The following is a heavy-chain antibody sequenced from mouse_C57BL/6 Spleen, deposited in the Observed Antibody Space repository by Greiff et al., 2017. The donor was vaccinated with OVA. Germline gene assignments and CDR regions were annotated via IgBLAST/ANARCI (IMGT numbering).Heavy chain of an antibody. V-gene: IGHV6-6*01. CDR1: GFTFSDAW. CDR3: TRLGFDYDDY. D-gene: IGHD2-4*01. J-gene: IGHJ2*01. CDR2: IRNKANNHAT. Sequence: EVKVVESGGGLVQPGGSMKLSCAASGFTFSDAWMDWVRQSPEKGLEWVAEIRNKANNHATYYAESVKGRFTISRDDSKSSVYLQMNSLRAEDTGIYYCTRLGFDYDDYWGQGTTLTVSS.